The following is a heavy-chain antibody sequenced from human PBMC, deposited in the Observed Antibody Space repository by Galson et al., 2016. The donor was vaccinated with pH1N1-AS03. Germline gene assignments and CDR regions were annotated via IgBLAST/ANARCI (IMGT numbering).Heavy chain of an antibody. CDR3: AKVYSKYSYGLEHLDY. CDR2: ISSDGSVK. J-gene: IGHJ4*02. Sequence: SLRLSCATSRFTFSDYGMNWVRQAPGKGLEWVAGISSDGSVKNYLDSGKGRFTISRDNSKNTLFLQMSSLRPEDTAVYYCAKVYSKYSYGLEHLDYWGQGTLVTVSS. CDR1: RFTFSDYG. D-gene: IGHD3-16*01. V-gene: IGHV3-30*18.